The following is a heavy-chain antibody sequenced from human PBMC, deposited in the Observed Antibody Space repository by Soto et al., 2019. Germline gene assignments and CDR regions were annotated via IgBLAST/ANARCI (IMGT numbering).Heavy chain of an antibody. D-gene: IGHD3-22*01. CDR2: IIPIFGTA. CDR3: ARDLTDSY. CDR1: GGTFSSYA. J-gene: IGHJ4*02. Sequence: QVQLVQSGAEVKKPGSSVKVSCKASGGTFSSYAISWVRQAPGQGLEWMGGIIPIFGTANYAQKFQGRVTITTVEYSGKAYIEMISLSSEDTAVYYSARDLTDSYWGQGTLVTVSS. V-gene: IGHV1-69*05.